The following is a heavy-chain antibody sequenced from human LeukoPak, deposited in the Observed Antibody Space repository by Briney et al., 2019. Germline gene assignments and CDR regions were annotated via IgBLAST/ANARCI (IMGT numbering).Heavy chain of an antibody. J-gene: IGHJ6*03. CDR2: IYHDGSA. D-gene: IGHD2-15*01. CDR1: GGSLTNSNW. CDR3: ARANLLRGFTSGLYYYFYIDV. V-gene: IGHV4-4*02. Sequence: SETPSLTCAVSGGSLTNSNWWSWVRQPPGKGLEWIGEIYHDGSANYSPSLKSRVTISVDKSKNQFSLNLNSVTAADTAVYYCARANLLRGFTSGLYYYFYIDVWGKGTTVAVSS.